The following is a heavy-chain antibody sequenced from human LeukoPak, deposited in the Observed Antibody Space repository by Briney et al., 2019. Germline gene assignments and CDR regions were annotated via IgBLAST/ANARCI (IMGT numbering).Heavy chain of an antibody. CDR3: ASRLIAAAGIGYYFDY. V-gene: IGHV1-69*01. Sequence: GSSVKVSCKASGGTFSSYAISWVRQAPGQGLEWMGGIITIFGTANYAQKFQGRVTITADESTSTAYMELSSLRSEDTAVYYCASRLIAAAGIGYYFDYWGQGTLVTVSS. CDR1: GGTFSSYA. D-gene: IGHD6-13*01. CDR2: IITIFGTA. J-gene: IGHJ4*02.